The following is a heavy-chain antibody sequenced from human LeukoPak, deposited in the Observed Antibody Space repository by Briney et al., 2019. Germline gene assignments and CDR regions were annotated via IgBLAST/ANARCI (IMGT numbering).Heavy chain of an antibody. CDR3: ARSTSWLIYFDY. V-gene: IGHV3-53*01. Sequence: GGSLRLSCAASGFTVSTNYMSWVRQAPGKGLEWVSSIYSGGSTYYADSVKGRFTISRDNSKNTLYLQMNSLRAEDTAVYYCARSTSWLIYFDYWGQGTLVTVSS. J-gene: IGHJ4*02. CDR1: GFTVSTNY. CDR2: IYSGGST. D-gene: IGHD6-13*01.